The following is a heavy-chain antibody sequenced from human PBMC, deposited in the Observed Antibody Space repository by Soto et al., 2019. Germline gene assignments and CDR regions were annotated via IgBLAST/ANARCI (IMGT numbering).Heavy chain of an antibody. D-gene: IGHD3-22*01. J-gene: IGHJ3*02. CDR3: AASGRYVLGYYYKDPEGLDI. CDR2: IIPLFNVA. Sequence: QVQLVQSGPEVKKPGSSVKVSCEASGGTFSNFAVNWVRQAPGQGLEWVGGIIPLFNVAKYAQKFEGRVTIVADDSTSAAYMDLSSLRSDDTAVYYCAASGRYVLGYYYKDPEGLDIWGQGTMVIVSS. V-gene: IGHV1-69*01. CDR1: GGTFSNFA.